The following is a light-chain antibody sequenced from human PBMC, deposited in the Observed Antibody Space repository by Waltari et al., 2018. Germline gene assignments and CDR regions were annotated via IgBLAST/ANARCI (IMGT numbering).Light chain of an antibody. CDR1: QSVTKY. Sequence: VLTQSEGTLSLSPGGRATPSCRASQSVTKYLAWYQQKPGQSPRLLIYHASSRATGIPARFSGSGSGTDFSLTISRLEPEDFAVYYCQKHLNLPVTFGQGTKVEIK. CDR3: QKHLNLPVT. V-gene: IGKV3-20*01. CDR2: HAS. J-gene: IGKJ1*01.